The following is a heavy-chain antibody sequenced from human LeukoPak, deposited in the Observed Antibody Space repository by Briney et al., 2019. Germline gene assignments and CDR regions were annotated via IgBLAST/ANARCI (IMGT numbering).Heavy chain of an antibody. D-gene: IGHD5-18*01. CDR3: ASLQLWSLGY. CDR1: GFSFSTYN. CDR2: ISSSSNAR. J-gene: IGHJ4*02. Sequence: PGGSLRLSCAASGFSFSTYNMNWVRQAPGKGLEWVSYISSSSNARYYADSVQGRFTLSRDNAKNSLYLQMNSLRDEDTAVYYCASLQLWSLGYWGQGTLVTVSS. V-gene: IGHV3-48*02.